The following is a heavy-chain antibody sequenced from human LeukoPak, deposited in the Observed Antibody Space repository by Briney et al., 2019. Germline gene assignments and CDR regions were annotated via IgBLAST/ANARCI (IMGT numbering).Heavy chain of an antibody. CDR3: ARDDSSSGAFDI. J-gene: IGHJ3*02. CDR2: INPNSGGT. Sequence: ASVKVSCKASGYTFTGYYMHWVRQAPGQGLEWMGWINPNSGGTNYAQKFQGRVTMTRDTSIRTAYMELSRLRSDDTAVYYCARDDSSSGAFDIWGQGTMVTVSS. V-gene: IGHV1-2*02. D-gene: IGHD6-13*01. CDR1: GYTFTGYY.